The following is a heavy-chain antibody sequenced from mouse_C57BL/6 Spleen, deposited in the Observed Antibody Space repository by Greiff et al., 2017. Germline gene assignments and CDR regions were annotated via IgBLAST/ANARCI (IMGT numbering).Heavy chain of an antibody. J-gene: IGHJ3*01. CDR1: GYTFTDYY. Sequence: VQLQQSGPELVKPGASVKISCKASGYTFTDYYMNWVKQSHGKSLEWIGDINPNNGGTSYNQKFKGKATLTVDKSSSTAYMELRSLTSEDSAVYYCASPYDYDEGFAYWGQGTLGTVSA. CDR3: ASPYDYDEGFAY. V-gene: IGHV1-26*01. D-gene: IGHD2-4*01. CDR2: INPNNGGT.